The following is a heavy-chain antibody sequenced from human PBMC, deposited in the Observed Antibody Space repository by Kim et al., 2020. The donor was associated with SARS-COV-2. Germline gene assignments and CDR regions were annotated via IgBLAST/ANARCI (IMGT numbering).Heavy chain of an antibody. CDR2: IVVGSGNT. CDR1: GFTFTSSA. J-gene: IGHJ4*01. D-gene: IGHD2-21*01. CDR3: SADCGSGCKYYFDY. V-gene: IGHV1-58*01. Sequence: SVKVSCKASGFTFTSSAVQWVRQARGQRLEWIGWIVVGSGNTNYAQKFQERVTITRDMSTSTAYMELSSLRSEDTAVYYCSADCGSGCKYYFDYWGQGTLVTVSS.